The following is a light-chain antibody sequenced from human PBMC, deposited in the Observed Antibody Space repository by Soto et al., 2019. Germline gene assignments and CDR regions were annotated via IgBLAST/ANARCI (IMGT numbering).Light chain of an antibody. V-gene: IGKV1-33*01. CDR2: DVS. CDR3: QQYDNLPLT. CDR1: QHINNY. Sequence: DVQMTQSPSSLSASVGDRITITCQASQHINNYLNWYQQKPGKAPRLLIFDVSNLATGVPSRFSGSRFGTDFTFTISTLQPEDFATYYCQQYDNLPLTFGPGTRVDVK. J-gene: IGKJ3*01.